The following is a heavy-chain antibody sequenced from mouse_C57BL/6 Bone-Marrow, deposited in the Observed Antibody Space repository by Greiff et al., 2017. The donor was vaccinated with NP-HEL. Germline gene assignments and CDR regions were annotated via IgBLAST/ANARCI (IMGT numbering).Heavy chain of an antibody. D-gene: IGHD2-14*01. Sequence: EVMLVESGGGLVQPGGSMKLSCAASGFTFSDAWMDWVRQSPEKGLEWVAEIRNKANNHATYYAESVKGRFTISRDDSKSSVYLQMNSLRAEDTGMYYCTSRIPYYRLDAMDYWGQGTSVTVSS. CDR3: TSRIPYYRLDAMDY. V-gene: IGHV6-6*01. CDR1: GFTFSDAW. J-gene: IGHJ4*01. CDR2: IRNKANNHAT.